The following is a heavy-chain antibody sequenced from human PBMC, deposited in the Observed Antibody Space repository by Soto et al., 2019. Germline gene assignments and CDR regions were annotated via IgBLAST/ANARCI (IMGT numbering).Heavy chain of an antibody. V-gene: IGHV4-61*01. CDR3: ARRCTLVGAIDY. J-gene: IGHJ4*02. CDR2: IYYSGST. D-gene: IGHD1-26*01. CDR1: GGSVSSGSYY. Sequence: QVQLQESGPGLVKPSETLSLTCTVSGGSVSSGSYYWSWIRQPPGKGLEWIGYIYYSGSTNYNPSLKSRVTISVDTSKNQFSLKLSSVTAADTAVYYCARRCTLVGAIDYWGQGTLVTVSS.